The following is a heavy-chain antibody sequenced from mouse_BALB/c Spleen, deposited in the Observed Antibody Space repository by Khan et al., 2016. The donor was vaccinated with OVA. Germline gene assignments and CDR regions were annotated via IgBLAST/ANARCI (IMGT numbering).Heavy chain of an antibody. CDR3: ARGYDFFAY. J-gene: IGHJ3*01. CDR2: INPNTYNI. D-gene: IGHD2-14*01. Sequence: VQLKQSGPDLVKTGASVTISCKASGYSFTAYYMNWVRLSHGKSLECIGRINPNTYNINYNQRFKGKAILTVDTSSSTAYMELRSLTSEDSAVYFCARGYDFFAYRGQGTLVTVSA. CDR1: GYSFTAYY. V-gene: IGHV1-26*01.